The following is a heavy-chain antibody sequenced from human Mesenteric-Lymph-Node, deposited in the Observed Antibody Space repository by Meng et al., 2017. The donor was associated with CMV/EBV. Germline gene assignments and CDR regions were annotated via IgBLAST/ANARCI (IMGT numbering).Heavy chain of an antibody. CDR3: ARHYGGNSPYYYGMDV. Sequence: ASVKVSCKASGYTFTGYYMHWVRQAPGQGLEWMGWINPNSGGTNYAQKFQGRVTMTRDTSISTAYMELSRLRSDDTAVYYCARHYGGNSPYYYGMDVWGQGTTVTVSS. CDR2: INPNSGGT. D-gene: IGHD4-23*01. V-gene: IGHV1-2*02. CDR1: GYTFTGYY. J-gene: IGHJ6*02.